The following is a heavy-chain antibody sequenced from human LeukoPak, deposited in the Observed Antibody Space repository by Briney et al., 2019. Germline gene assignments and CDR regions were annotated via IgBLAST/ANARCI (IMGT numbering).Heavy chain of an antibody. J-gene: IGHJ6*03. CDR1: GFTFNNYV. Sequence: GGSLRFSCVTSGFTFNNYVMAWVRKAPGKGLEWVSTISAVFTNTYSADSVKGRFTISRDNSKNTLYLQMNSLRAEDTAVYYCAKDLFSGSGRAGNMDVWGNGTTVIVSS. V-gene: IGHV3-23*01. CDR3: AKDLFSGSGRAGNMDV. D-gene: IGHD3-10*01. CDR2: ISAVFTNT.